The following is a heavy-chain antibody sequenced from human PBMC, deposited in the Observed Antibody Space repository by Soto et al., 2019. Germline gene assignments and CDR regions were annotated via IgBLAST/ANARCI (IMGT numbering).Heavy chain of an antibody. Sequence: SVDVCCKASGYSFIDYYIHWVRQASGQGLEWMGLISPRSGCTNYAQKFRGRVTINSDTSSNTVYIELTSMSSDDTAVYHFTKKGGGPFTFDPWGQGTRFTVSS. J-gene: IGHJ5*02. CDR3: TKKGGGPFTFDP. D-gene: IGHD2-2*01. CDR2: ISPRSGCT. V-gene: IGHV1-2*02. CDR1: GYSFIDYY.